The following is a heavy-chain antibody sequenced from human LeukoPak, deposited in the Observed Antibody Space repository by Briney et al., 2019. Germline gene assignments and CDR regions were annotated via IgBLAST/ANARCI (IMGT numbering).Heavy chain of an antibody. CDR2: IYTSGST. J-gene: IGHJ2*01. D-gene: IGHD2-21*02. CDR1: GGSISSGSYY. CDR3: ASTFLAYCGGDCYSEPWYFDL. Sequence: SETLSLTCTVSGGSISSGSYYWSWIWQPAGKGLEWIGRIYTSGSTNYNPSLKSRVTISVDTSKNQFSLKLSSATAADTAVYYCASTFLAYCGGDCYSEPWYFDLWGRGTLVTVSS. V-gene: IGHV4-61*02.